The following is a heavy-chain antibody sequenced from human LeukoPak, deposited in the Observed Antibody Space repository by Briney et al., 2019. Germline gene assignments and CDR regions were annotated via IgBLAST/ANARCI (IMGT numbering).Heavy chain of an antibody. CDR2: ISHDGSNK. D-gene: IGHD5-18*01. J-gene: IGHJ3*02. CDR1: GFTFSSYA. V-gene: IGHV3-30*04. Sequence: PGGSLRLSCAASGFTFSSYAMHWVRQAPGKGLEWVAVISHDGSNKYADSVKGRFTISRDNSKNTLYLQMNRLRAEDTAVYYCARDRDTAMVHNAFDIWGQGTMVTVSS. CDR3: ARDRDTAMVHNAFDI.